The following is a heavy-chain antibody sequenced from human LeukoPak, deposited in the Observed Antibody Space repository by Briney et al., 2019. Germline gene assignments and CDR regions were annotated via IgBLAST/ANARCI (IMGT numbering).Heavy chain of an antibody. CDR3: VRLLDSDY. J-gene: IGHJ4*02. Sequence: PGRSLRLSCVGSGFIFSRYWMHWVRQAPGKGLVWVSRINSDGSATEYADSVKGRFTISRDNAKNTLYLQMNSLRPEDTAVYYCVRLLDSDYWGQGTLVTVSS. CDR1: GFIFSRYW. V-gene: IGHV3-74*01. CDR2: INSDGSAT. D-gene: IGHD2-15*01.